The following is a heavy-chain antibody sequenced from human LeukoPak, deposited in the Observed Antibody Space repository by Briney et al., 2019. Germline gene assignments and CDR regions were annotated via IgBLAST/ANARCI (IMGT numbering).Heavy chain of an antibody. CDR3: ARHREGSIAAAGTFDY. V-gene: IGHV4-39*01. D-gene: IGHD6-13*01. CDR1: GCSISSSSYY. Sequence: PSETLSLTCTVSGCSISSSSYYWGWIRQPPGKGLEWIGSIYYSGSTYYNPSLKSRVTISVDTSKNQFSLKLSSVTAADTAVYYCARHREGSIAAAGTFDYWGQGTLVTVSS. J-gene: IGHJ4*02. CDR2: IYYSGST.